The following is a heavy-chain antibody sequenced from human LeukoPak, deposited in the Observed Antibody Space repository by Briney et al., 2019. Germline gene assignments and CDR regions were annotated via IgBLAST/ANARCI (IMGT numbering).Heavy chain of an antibody. CDR2: ISGTGGAT. CDR3: VKDPRDTYGTNWFVS. V-gene: IGHV3-23*01. CDR1: GFSFGNYA. D-gene: IGHD2-21*01. Sequence: GGSLRLSCVASGFSFGNYAMSWVSQAPGKGLQWVSQISGTGGATWYAGFARDRFTISRDNSKKTLYLQMSGLRVEDTAMYYCVKDPRDTYGTNWFVSWGQGTLLIVSS. J-gene: IGHJ5*01.